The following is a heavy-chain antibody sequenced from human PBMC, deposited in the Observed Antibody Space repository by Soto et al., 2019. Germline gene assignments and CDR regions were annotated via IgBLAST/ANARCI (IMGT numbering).Heavy chain of an antibody. V-gene: IGHV4-4*07. CDR3: ARQYCSSTSCQNHLDY. D-gene: IGHD2-2*01. CDR2: IYTSGST. CDR1: GGSISSYY. Sequence: SETLSLTCTVSGGSISSYYWSWIRQPAGKGLDWIGRIYTSGSTNYNPSLKSRVTMSVDTSKNQFSLKLSSVTAADTAVYYCARQYCSSTSCQNHLDYWGQGTLVTVSS. J-gene: IGHJ4*02.